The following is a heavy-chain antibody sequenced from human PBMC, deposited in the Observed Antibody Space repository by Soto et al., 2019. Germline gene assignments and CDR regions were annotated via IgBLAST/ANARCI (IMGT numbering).Heavy chain of an antibody. CDR3: ASGHPYSYTFDY. CDR2: ISSSSSYT. CDR1: GFTFSDYY. J-gene: IGHJ4*02. V-gene: IGHV3-11*05. Sequence: QVQLVESGGGLVKPGGSLRLSCAASGFTFSDYYMSWIRQAPGKGLEWVSYISSSSSYTNYADSVKGRFTISRDNAKNSLYLHMTSLRAEATAVYYCASGHPYSYTFDYWGQGTLVTVSS. D-gene: IGHD5-18*01.